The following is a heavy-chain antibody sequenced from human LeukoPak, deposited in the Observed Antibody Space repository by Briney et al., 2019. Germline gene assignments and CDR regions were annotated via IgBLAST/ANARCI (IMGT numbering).Heavy chain of an antibody. J-gene: IGHJ6*02. CDR1: GGSFSGYF. D-gene: IGHD3-16*01. CDR3: ARAIGKAGFGDNHYGLDV. CDR2: INDSGVT. V-gene: IGHV4-34*01. Sequence: KPSETLSLTCAVYGGSFSGYFWSWIRQSPEKGLEWIGEINDSGVTNYNPSLMSRLTMSVDTSKNQFSLRVNSVTAADTAVYFCARAIGKAGFGDNHYGLDVWGQGTTVTVSS.